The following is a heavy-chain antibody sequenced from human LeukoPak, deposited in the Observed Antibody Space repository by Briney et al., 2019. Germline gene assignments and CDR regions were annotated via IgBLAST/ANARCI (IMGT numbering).Heavy chain of an antibody. V-gene: IGHV3-48*01. J-gene: IGHJ4*02. Sequence: GGSLRPSCAASGFTFSSYSMNWVRQAPGKGLEWVSYISSSSSTIYYADSVKGRFTISRDNAKNSLYLQMNSLRAEDTAVYYCARALPNYYGSGSYDYWGQGTLVTVSS. CDR3: ARALPNYYGSGSYDY. D-gene: IGHD3-10*01. CDR2: ISSSSSTI. CDR1: GFTFSSYS.